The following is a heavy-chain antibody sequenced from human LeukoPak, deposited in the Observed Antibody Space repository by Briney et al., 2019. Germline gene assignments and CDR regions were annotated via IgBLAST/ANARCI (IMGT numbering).Heavy chain of an antibody. V-gene: IGHV4-4*07. D-gene: IGHD6-19*01. CDR3: ARVSPIAVAGSSYYYAMDV. CDR2: IYSSGTT. Sequence: SETLSLTCNVSGGSISNYYWTWIRQPAGKGLEWIGRIYSSGTTTYNPSLKRRVAMSVDTSRNQFSLKLSSVTAADTAVYYCARVSPIAVAGSSYYYAMDVWGQGTTVTVSS. J-gene: IGHJ6*02. CDR1: GGSISNYY.